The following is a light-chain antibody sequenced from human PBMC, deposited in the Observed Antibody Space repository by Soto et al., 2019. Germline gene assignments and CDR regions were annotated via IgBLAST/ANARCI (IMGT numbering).Light chain of an antibody. V-gene: IGKV4-1*01. CDR1: DSVLYTSNNKNY. CDR2: WAS. CDR3: QQYYSSPLS. Sequence: DIVMTQCPDSLAVSLGWRASINCKGGDSVLYTSNNKNYLAWYQQKRGQPPKLLIFWASTRESGVPDRFSGSGSGTDFTLTISSLQAEDVAVYYCQQYYSSPLSFGGGTKVDI. J-gene: IGKJ4*01.